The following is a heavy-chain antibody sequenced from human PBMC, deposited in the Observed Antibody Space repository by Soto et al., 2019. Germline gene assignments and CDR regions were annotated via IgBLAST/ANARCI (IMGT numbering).Heavy chain of an antibody. D-gene: IGHD1-26*01. CDR1: GFTFSNYW. CDR2: MNSDGSNT. V-gene: IGHV3-74*01. CDR3: ATSKGGVRTGPTTY. J-gene: IGHJ4*02. Sequence: EVQLVESGGALVQPGGSLRLSCAASGFTFSNYWMHWVRQAPGKGLVWISRMNSDGSNTVYADAVKGRFTISRDNAKNTLYLQMNGLRVEDTAVYHCATSKGGVRTGPTTYWGQGTLVTVSS.